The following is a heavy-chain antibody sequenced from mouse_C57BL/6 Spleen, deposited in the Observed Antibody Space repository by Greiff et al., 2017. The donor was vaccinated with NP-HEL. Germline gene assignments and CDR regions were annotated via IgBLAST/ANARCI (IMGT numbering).Heavy chain of an antibody. D-gene: IGHD1-1*01. CDR1: GYTFTDHT. J-gene: IGHJ1*03. CDR2: IYPRDGST. V-gene: IGHV1-78*01. Sequence: QVQLQQSDAELVKPGASVKISCKVSGYTFTDHTIHWMKQRPELGLEWIGYIYPRDGSTQYNEKFKGKATLTADKSSSTAYMQLNSLTSEDSAVYFCARRNYYGSIHWYFEGGGTGTTVTVAS. CDR3: ARRNYYGSIHWYFEG.